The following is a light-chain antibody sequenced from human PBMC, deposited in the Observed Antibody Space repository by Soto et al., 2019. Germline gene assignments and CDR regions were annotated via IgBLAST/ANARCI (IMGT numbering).Light chain of an antibody. CDR1: RANIGGTNH. Sequence: QSALTQHGSGYGSPGQKVFISCSGSRANIGGTNHPYWHHHLPAAAPKLLMPSNNLSPSGVPERISSSKFGTAASLAISGLRSAAEAVYYSASWDDSLGAVMFRGGT. J-gene: IGLJ3*02. CDR3: ASWDDSLGAVM. V-gene: IGLV1-47*02. CDR2: SNN.